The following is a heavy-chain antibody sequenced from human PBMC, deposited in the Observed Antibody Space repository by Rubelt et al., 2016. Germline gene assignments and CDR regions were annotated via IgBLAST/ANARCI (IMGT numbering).Heavy chain of an antibody. V-gene: IGHV3-48*04. Sequence: NWVRQAPGKGLEWVSYISSSSSTIYYADSVKGRFTISRDNAKNSLYLQMNSLRAEDTAVYYCASGDPEKPWFGELSAWGQGTLVTVSS. J-gene: IGHJ4*02. D-gene: IGHD3-10*01. CDR2: ISSSSSTI. CDR3: ASGDPEKPWFGELSA.